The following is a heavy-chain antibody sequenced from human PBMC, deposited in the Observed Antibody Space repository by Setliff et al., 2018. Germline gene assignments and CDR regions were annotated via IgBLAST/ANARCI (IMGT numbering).Heavy chain of an antibody. CDR1: GGTFSSYG. CDR2: TIPNFGTT. Sequence: SVKVSCKASGGTFSSYGIGWVRQAPGQGLEWLGGTIPNFGTTNYAQEFQGRVTIITDESTSTAYMELSSLRFEDTAVYFCAREDGPNYYYYYMDIWGKGTTVTVSS. J-gene: IGHJ6*03. CDR3: AREDGPNYYYYYMDI. V-gene: IGHV1-69*05. D-gene: IGHD2-8*01.